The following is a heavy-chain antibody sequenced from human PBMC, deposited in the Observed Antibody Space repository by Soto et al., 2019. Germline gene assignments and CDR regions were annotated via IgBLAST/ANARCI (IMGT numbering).Heavy chain of an antibody. Sequence: GGSLRLSCAASGFTFSSYWMTWVRQAPGKGLEWVANINQDGSEKYYMDSMKGRFTISRDNAKNTLYLQMNSLRAEDTAVYYCAKEKYPVAGKMWYYYYGMDVWGQGTTVTVSS. CDR1: GFTFSSYW. D-gene: IGHD6-19*01. V-gene: IGHV3-7*03. CDR2: INQDGSEK. J-gene: IGHJ6*02. CDR3: AKEKYPVAGKMWYYYYGMDV.